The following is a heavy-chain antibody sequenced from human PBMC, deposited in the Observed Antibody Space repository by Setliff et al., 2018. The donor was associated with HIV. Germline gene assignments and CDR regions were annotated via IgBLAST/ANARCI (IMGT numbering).Heavy chain of an antibody. CDR2: INTQTGSP. J-gene: IGHJ5*02. D-gene: IGHD4-17*01. V-gene: IGHV7-4-1*02. Sequence: ASVKVSCKASGYSFINYAMNWVRQAPGQGLEWMGWINTQTGSPTYAQAFTGRFVFSVDTSVTTAYLQISGLKADDTAVYYCARALYGDYGGDINWLDPWGQGTLVTVS. CDR3: ARALYGDYGGDINWLDP. CDR1: GYSFINYA.